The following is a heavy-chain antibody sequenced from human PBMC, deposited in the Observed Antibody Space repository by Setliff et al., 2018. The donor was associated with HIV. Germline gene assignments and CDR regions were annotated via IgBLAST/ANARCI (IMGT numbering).Heavy chain of an antibody. CDR3: ARGQESGTNWFDP. D-gene: IGHD1-1*01. Sequence: SETLSLTCTVSGGSIRSYYWSWIRQPPGKRLEWIGYIYSSGSTNYNPSLKSRVTMSVDTSKNQFSLKLTSVTAADTAVYYCARGQESGTNWFDPWGQGTLGTAPQ. CDR1: GGSIRSYY. J-gene: IGHJ5*02. V-gene: IGHV4-4*08. CDR2: IYSSGST.